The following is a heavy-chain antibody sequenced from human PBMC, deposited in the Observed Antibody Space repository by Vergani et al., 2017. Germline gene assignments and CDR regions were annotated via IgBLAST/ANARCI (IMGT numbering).Heavy chain of an antibody. Sequence: QVQLVESGGGVVQPGRSLRLSCAASGFTFSSYGMHWVRQAPGKGLEWVAVIGYDGSNKYYADSVKGRFTISRDNSKNTLYLQMNSLRAEDTAVYYCARRGSVAWSGGFDYWGQGTLVTVSS. CDR1: GFTFSSYG. CDR3: ARRGSVAWSGGFDY. J-gene: IGHJ4*02. V-gene: IGHV3-33*01. CDR2: IGYDGSNK. D-gene: IGHD6-19*01.